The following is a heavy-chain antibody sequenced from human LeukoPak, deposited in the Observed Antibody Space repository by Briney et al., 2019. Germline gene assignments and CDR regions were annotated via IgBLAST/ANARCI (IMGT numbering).Heavy chain of an antibody. V-gene: IGHV3-30*04. J-gene: IGHJ4*02. D-gene: IGHD3-10*01. CDR2: ISDDGSGK. CDR1: GFTFTSYA. Sequence: PGRSLRLSCEASGFTFTSYAMHWVRQGPGKGPEWVAVISDDGSGKYYADSVKGRFTISRDNSKYTLNLQMNSLRDEDVAVYYCARELSGSYHFDEWGQGTLVTVSS. CDR3: ARELSGSYHFDE.